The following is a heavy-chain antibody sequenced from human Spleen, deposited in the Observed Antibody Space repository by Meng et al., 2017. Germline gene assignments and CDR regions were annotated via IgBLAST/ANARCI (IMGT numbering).Heavy chain of an antibody. Sequence: GESLKIPCAASGFSFSNYGMHWVRQAPGKGLEWVSVIWHDGSIKHYIDSVKGRFTISRDNSKNTLYLQMNSLRAEDTAVYYCARYHDSTGYFFDYFDDWGQGTPVTVSS. J-gene: IGHJ4*01. D-gene: IGHD3-22*01. CDR2: IWHDGSIK. V-gene: IGHV3-33*01. CDR1: GFSFSNYG. CDR3: ARYHDSTGYFFDYFDD.